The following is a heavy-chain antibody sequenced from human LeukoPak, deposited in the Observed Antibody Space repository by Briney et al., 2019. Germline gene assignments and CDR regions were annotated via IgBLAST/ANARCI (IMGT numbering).Heavy chain of an antibody. J-gene: IGHJ4*02. CDR2: IKQDGSEK. CDR1: GFTFSSYW. V-gene: IGHV3-7*01. CDR3: ARAPLARYDFWSGYYSLDY. D-gene: IGHD3-3*01. Sequence: GGSLRLSCAASGFTFSSYWTSWVRQAPGKGLEWVANIKQDGSEKYYVDSVKGRFTISRDNAKNSLYLQMNSLRAEDTAVYYCARAPLARYDFWSGYYSLDYWGQGTLVTVSS.